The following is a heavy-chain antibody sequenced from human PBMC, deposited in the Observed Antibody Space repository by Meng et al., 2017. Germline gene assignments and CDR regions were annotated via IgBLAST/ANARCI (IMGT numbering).Heavy chain of an antibody. J-gene: IGHJ4*02. V-gene: IGHV4-4*02. D-gene: IGHD7-27*01. Sequence: QVEGQESGQGLVKPWGSMHSHCAGLGGSIRSSNWWSWVRQSPGKGLEWIGEIYHSGSTNCNPSLKSRVTISVDKSKNQFSLKLSSVTAADTAVYYCARDGRSWDWGQGTLVTVSS. CDR1: GGSIRSSNW. CDR3: ARDGRSWD. CDR2: IYHSGST.